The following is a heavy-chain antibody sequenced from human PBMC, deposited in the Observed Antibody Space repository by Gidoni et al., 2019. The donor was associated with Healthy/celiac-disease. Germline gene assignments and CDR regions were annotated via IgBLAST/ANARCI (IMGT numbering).Heavy chain of an antibody. CDR2: INPSGGST. CDR3: RSGGPTLRYLLVDYGMDV. J-gene: IGHJ6*02. D-gene: IGHD3-9*01. V-gene: IGHV1-46*01. Sequence: QVQLVQSGAEVKKPGASVKVSCKASGYTFTSYYMHWVRQAPGQGLEWMGIINPSGGSTSYAQKFQGRVTMTRDTSTSTVYMELSSLRSEDTAVYYCRSGGPTLRYLLVDYGMDVWGQGTTVTVSS. CDR1: GYTFTSYY.